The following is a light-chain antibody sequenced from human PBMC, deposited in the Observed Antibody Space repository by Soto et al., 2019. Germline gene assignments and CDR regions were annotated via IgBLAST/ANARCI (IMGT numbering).Light chain of an antibody. CDR3: SSYTSTSTVV. CDR2: DVS. Sequence: SVLTQPASVSGSPGQSITISCTGTSSDVGGYKYVSWYQQHPGKAPKLMIYDVSSRPSGVSNRFSGSKSGNTASLTISGLQAEDEADYYCSSYTSTSTVVFGGGTKLTVL. V-gene: IGLV2-14*01. J-gene: IGLJ2*01. CDR1: SSDVGGYKY.